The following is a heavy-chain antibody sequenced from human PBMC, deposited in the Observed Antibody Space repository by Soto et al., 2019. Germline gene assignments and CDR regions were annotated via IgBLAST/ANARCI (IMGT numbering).Heavy chain of an antibody. CDR2: ISAYNGTT. D-gene: IGHD1-20*01. V-gene: IGHV1-18*01. CDR1: GYTFTSYG. J-gene: IGHJ4*02. Sequence: QVQLVQSGAEVKKPGASVKVSCKASGYTFTSYGISWVRQAPGQGLEWMGWISAYNGTTNYAQKLQGRVTRTTDTPTGTAYMELTSRTPCPAPVYYCARDLITGTCHYWGPGTLVTVSS. CDR3: ARDLITGTCHY.